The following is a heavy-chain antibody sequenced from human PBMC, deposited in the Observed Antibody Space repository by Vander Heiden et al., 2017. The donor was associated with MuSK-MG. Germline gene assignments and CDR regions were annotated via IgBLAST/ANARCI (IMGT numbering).Heavy chain of an antibody. Sequence: QVQLVESGGGVVQPGRSLRLSCAASGFTFSSYGMHWVRQAPGKGLEWVAVISYDGSNKYYADSVKGRFTISRDNSKNTLYLQMNSLRAEDTAVYYCASQYCISSSCFLSLLDYWGQGTLVTVSS. D-gene: IGHD2-2*01. J-gene: IGHJ4*02. CDR1: GFTFSSYG. CDR2: ISYDGSNK. CDR3: ASQYCISSSCFLSLLDY. V-gene: IGHV3-30*03.